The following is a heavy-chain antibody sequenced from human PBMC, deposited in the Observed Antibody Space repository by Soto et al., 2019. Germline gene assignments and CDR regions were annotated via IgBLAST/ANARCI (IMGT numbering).Heavy chain of an antibody. J-gene: IGHJ3*01. CDR2: ISDSGDRT. CDR3: AKDRGIIVKAGDAFDV. CDR1: GFTLSMSA. D-gene: IGHD3-16*02. Sequence: GSLRLSCASSGFTLSMSAVNWVRQAPGKGLEWVSYISDSGDRTYYADSVKGRFTISRDRSKNTVSLQMDSLRAEDTAVYYCAKDRGIIVKAGDAFDVWGQGTKVTVSS. V-gene: IGHV3-23*01.